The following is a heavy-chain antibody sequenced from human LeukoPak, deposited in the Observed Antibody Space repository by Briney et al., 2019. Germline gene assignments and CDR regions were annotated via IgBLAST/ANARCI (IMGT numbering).Heavy chain of an antibody. J-gene: IGHJ4*02. V-gene: IGHV3-15*01. CDR2: IKSKTDGGTT. D-gene: IGHD2-2*01. CDR3: AKDNIDILVVPDAYFDY. CDR1: RFTFSNAW. Sequence: GGSLRLSCAASRFTFSNAWMSWVRQAPGKGLEWVGRIKSKTDGGTTDYAAPVKGRFTISRDDSKNTLYLQMNSLRADDTAVYYFAKDNIDILVVPDAYFDYWGQGTLVTVSS.